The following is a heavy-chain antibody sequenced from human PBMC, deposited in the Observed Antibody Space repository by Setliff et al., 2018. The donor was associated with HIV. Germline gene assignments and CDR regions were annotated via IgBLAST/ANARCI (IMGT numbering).Heavy chain of an antibody. J-gene: IGHJ4*02. CDR3: AREGGLDYYDSSGHYSY. Sequence: PSETLSLTCTVSGGSISSSSYYWGWIRQPPGKGLEWIGSIYYSGSTYYNPSLKSRVTMSIDTSKNQVSLRLTSVTAADTAIYYCAREGGLDYYDSSGHYSYWGQGTLVTVSS. CDR1: GGSISSSSYY. CDR2: IYYSGST. D-gene: IGHD3-22*01. V-gene: IGHV4-39*07.